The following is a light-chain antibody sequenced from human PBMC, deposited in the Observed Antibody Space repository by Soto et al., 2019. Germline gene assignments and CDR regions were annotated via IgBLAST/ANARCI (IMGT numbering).Light chain of an antibody. CDR3: QQRSNWPLT. Sequence: EIVLTQSPATLSLSPGERATLFCRASQSVSSYLAWYQQKPGQAPRILIYDASNRATGIPARFSGSGSGTDFTLTISSLEPEDFAVYYCQQRSNWPLTFGGGTKVEIK. J-gene: IGKJ4*01. V-gene: IGKV3-11*01. CDR1: QSVSSY. CDR2: DAS.